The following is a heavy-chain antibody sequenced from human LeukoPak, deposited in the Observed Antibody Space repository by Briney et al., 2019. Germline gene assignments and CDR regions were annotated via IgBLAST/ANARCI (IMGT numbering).Heavy chain of an antibody. CDR3: ARGSARGYSYGYNAFDI. CDR2: ITAGNGNT. CDR1: GYNFRNYG. D-gene: IGHD5-18*01. V-gene: IGHV1-18*01. J-gene: IGHJ3*02. Sequence: GASVKLSCKASGYNFRNYGIGWVRQAPRQGLEWMGWITAGNGNTNYAQKVQGRVTMTTDTSTSTAYMELRSLRSDDTAVYFCARGSARGYSYGYNAFDIWGQGTMVSVSS.